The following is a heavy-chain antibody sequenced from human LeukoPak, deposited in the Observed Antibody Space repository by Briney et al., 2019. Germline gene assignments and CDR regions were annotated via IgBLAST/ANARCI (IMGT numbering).Heavy chain of an antibody. D-gene: IGHD3-3*01. CDR1: GGSFSGYY. V-gene: IGHV4-34*01. CDR2: INHSGST. CDR3: ARDFRGGYDFWSGYHTPYYFDY. Sequence: PSETLSLTCAVYGGSFSGYYWSWIRQPPGKGLEWVGEINHSGSTNYNPSLKSRVTISVDTSKNHFSLKLSSVTAADTAVYYCARDFRGGYDFWSGYHTPYYFDYWGQGTLVTVSP. J-gene: IGHJ4*02.